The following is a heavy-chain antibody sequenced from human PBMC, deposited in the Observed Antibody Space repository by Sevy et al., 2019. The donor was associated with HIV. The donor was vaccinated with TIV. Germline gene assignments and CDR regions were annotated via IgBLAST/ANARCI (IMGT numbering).Heavy chain of an antibody. V-gene: IGHV1-2*06. Sequence: ASVKVSCKASGYTFTVYSLHWVRQAPGQGLEWMGRINPNSGATNYAQKFQGRVTMTRDTSISTAYMELSRLTSDDTAVYYCVRAYCSGGRCYSGAYWGQGTLVTVSS. J-gene: IGHJ4*02. CDR2: INPNSGAT. CDR1: GYTFTVYS. D-gene: IGHD2-15*01. CDR3: VRAYCSGGRCYSGAY.